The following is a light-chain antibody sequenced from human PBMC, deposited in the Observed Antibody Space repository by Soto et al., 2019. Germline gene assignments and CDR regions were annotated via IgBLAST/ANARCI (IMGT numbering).Light chain of an antibody. J-gene: IGKJ4*01. CDR3: QQYGTSPRGT. CDR2: DAS. Sequence: EVVLTQSPVTLSLSPGERATLSCGASQTVHSNYLAWYQHKPGLAPRLLIYDASSRATGIPDRFRGSGSGTDFTLTISRLEPEDFAVYYCQQYGTSPRGTFGGGTKVEIK. V-gene: IGKV3D-20*01. CDR1: QTVHSNY.